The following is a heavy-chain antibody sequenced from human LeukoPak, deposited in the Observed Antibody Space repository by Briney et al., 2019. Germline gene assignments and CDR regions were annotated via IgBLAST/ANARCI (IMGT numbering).Heavy chain of an antibody. CDR1: GFTFSSYS. CDR3: AKAMYSSSTDAFDI. D-gene: IGHD6-6*01. Sequence: GGSLRPSCAASGFTFSSYSMNWVRQAPGKGLEWVSSISSSSSYIYYADSVKGRFTISRDNSKNTLYLQMNSLRAEDTAVYYCAKAMYSSSTDAFDIWGQGTMVTVSS. CDR2: ISSSSSYI. J-gene: IGHJ3*02. V-gene: IGHV3-21*04.